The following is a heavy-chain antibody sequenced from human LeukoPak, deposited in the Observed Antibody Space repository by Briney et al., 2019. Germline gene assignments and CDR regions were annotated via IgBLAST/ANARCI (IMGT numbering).Heavy chain of an antibody. CDR1: GGSISSSSYY. Sequence: SETLSLTCTVSGGSISSSSYYWGWIRQPPGKGLEWIGSIYYSGSTYYNPSLKSRVTISVDTSKNQFSLKLSSVTAADTAVYYCARRRARDIVGATRAFDYWGQGTLVTVSS. V-gene: IGHV4-39*01. CDR2: IYYSGST. CDR3: ARRRARDIVGATRAFDY. D-gene: IGHD1-26*01. J-gene: IGHJ4*02.